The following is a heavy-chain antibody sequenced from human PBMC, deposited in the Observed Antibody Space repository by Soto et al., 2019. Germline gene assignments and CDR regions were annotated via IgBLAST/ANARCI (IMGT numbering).Heavy chain of an antibody. J-gene: IGHJ4*02. CDR1: GDSISSSF. D-gene: IGHD5-18*01. V-gene: IGHV4-59*12. CDR3: ARGLRGYSYGYFDY. Sequence: SETLSLTCTVSGDSISSSFWHWIRQPPEKGLEWIGYIYYSGSTIYNPSLKSRVTISVDTSKNQFSLKLSSVTAADTAVYYCARGLRGYSYGYFDYWGQGTLVTVSS. CDR2: IYYSGST.